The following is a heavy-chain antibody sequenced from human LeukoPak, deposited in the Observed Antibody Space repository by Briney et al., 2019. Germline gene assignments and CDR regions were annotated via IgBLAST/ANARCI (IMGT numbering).Heavy chain of an antibody. CDR1: GYTFTSYG. J-gene: IGHJ4*02. CDR3: ARDRANYDFWSGYFHPSQYYFDY. CDR2: INTNTGNP. D-gene: IGHD3-3*01. Sequence: ASVKVSCKASGYTFTSYGINWVRQAPGQGLEWMGWINTNTGNPTYAQGFTGRFVFSLDTSVSTAYLQISSLKAEDTAVCYCARDRANYDFWSGYFHPSQYYFDYWGQGTLVTVSS. V-gene: IGHV7-4-1*02.